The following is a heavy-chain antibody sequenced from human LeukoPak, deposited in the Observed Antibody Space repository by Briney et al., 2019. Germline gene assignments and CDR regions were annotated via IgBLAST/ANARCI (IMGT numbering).Heavy chain of an antibody. J-gene: IGHJ6*02. V-gene: IGHV3-7*01. CDR1: GFTFSSYW. D-gene: IGHD6-13*01. CDR3: ARGGHSAAADHYYYYGMDV. CDR2: IKQDGSEK. Sequence: GGSLRLSCAASGFTFSSYWMSWVRQAPGKGLEWVANIKQDGSEKYYVDSVKGRFTISRDNAKNSLYLQMNSLRAEDTAVYYCARGGHSAAADHYYYYGMDVWGQGTTVTVSS.